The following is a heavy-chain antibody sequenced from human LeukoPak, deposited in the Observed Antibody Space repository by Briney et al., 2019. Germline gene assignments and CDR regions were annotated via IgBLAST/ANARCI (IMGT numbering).Heavy chain of an antibody. D-gene: IGHD3-16*01. CDR2: MCCSGTT. CDR3: AKGSPEGGYFDY. CDR1: GGSISSYY. J-gene: IGHJ4*02. Sequence: PSETLSLTCTVSGGSISSYYWSWIRQPPGKGLEWLGYMCCSGTTNCNPSLKSRVSISLDTSKNQLSLKLSSVTAADTAVYYCAKGSPEGGYFDYWGQGTLVTVSS. V-gene: IGHV4-59*01.